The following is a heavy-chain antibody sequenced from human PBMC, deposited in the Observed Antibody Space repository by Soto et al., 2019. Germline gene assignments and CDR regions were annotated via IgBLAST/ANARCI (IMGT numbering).Heavy chain of an antibody. D-gene: IGHD4-17*01. J-gene: IGHJ4*02. CDR2: IYYSGST. Sequence: SETLSLTCTFCGGCMSSYYWGWIRQPTGKGLEWIGYIYYSGSTNYNPSLKSRVTISVDTSKNQFSLKLSSVTAADTAVYYCARNIGYGDLLYFDYCGQGTLVSVSS. CDR3: ARNIGYGDLLYFDY. V-gene: IGHV4-59*08. CDR1: GGCMSSYY.